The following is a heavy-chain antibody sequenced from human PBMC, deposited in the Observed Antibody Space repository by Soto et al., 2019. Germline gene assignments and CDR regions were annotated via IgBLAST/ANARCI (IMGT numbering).Heavy chain of an antibody. CDR3: AKGSRYSGSYYCQR. D-gene: IGHD1-26*01. V-gene: IGHV3-23*01. CDR1: GFTFSSYA. Sequence: EVQLLESGGGLVQTGGSLRLSCAASGFTFSSYAMSWVRKAPGKGLEWVSAISGSGGSTYYADSVKGRFTISRDNSKNTLYLQMNSLRDEDTAVYYCAKGSRYSGSYYCQRWGQGTLITVSS. CDR2: ISGSGGST. J-gene: IGHJ1*01.